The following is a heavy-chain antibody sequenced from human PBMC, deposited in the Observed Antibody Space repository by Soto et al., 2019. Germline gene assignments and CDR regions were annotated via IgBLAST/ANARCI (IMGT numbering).Heavy chain of an antibody. CDR2: ISWNSGSI. V-gene: IGHV3-9*01. CDR3: AKVPAGWDGYNTPFDY. CDR1: GFTFDDYA. D-gene: IGHD5-12*01. J-gene: IGHJ4*02. Sequence: EVQLVESGGGLVQPGRSLRLSCAASGFTFDDYAMHWVRQAPGKGLEWVSGISWNSGSIGYADSVKGRFTISRDNAKNSLYLQMNSLRAEDTALYYCAKVPAGWDGYNTPFDYWGQGTLVTVSS.